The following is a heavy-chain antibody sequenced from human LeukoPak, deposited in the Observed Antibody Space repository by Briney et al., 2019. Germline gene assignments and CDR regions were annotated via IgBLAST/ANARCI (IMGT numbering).Heavy chain of an antibody. D-gene: IGHD1-1*01. J-gene: IGHJ4*02. Sequence: GASVKVSCKASGYTFTSYDINWVRQATGQGLEWMGWMNPNSGNTGYAQKFQGGVTMTRNTSISTAYMELSSLRSEDTAVYYCARVHRERGPFSSWKVFDYWGQGTLVTVSS. CDR2: MNPNSGNT. CDR3: ARVHRERGPFSSWKVFDY. V-gene: IGHV1-8*01. CDR1: GYTFTSYD.